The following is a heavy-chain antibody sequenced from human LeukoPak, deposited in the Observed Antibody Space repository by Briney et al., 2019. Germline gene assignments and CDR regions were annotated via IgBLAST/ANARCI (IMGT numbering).Heavy chain of an antibody. CDR3: ARDYYASGSPNDY. CDR1: GFTFSTYW. V-gene: IGHV3-74*01. J-gene: IGHJ4*02. Sequence: GGSLSLSCAASGFTFSTYWMHWVRQAPGKGLVWLSRINSDGSSTNYADSVKGRFTISRDNAKNTLYLQMNSLRAEDTAVYYCARDYYASGSPNDYWGQGTLVTVSS. CDR2: INSDGSST. D-gene: IGHD3-10*01.